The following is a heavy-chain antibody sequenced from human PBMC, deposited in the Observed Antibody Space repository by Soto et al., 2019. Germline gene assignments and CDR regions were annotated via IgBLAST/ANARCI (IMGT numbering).Heavy chain of an antibody. D-gene: IGHD3-3*01. Sequence: WLSLRLPWAVAGFTCSSYAMHWVRQAPEKGLERMAVISYDGSNKYYADTVKGRFTISRDNSKNTLYLQMNSLRAEDTAVYYCASDRRFVERQYYYGLDVWGQGTTVTVSS. CDR2: ISYDGSNK. CDR1: GFTCSSYA. CDR3: ASDRRFVERQYYYGLDV. J-gene: IGHJ6*02. V-gene: IGHV3-30-3*01.